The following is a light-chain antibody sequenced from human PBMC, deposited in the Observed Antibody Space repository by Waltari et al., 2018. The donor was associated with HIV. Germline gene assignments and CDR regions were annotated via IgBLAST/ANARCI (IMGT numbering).Light chain of an antibody. J-gene: IGKJ3*01. CDR2: DAS. CDR1: QTVNNT. V-gene: IGKV1-39*01. Sequence: DIQMTQSPSPLSASVGDSVSITCRASQTVNNTVNWYQQKPGKAPKVLIYDASTLQSGVPSRFRGGGSGTDFTLTITSLQPDDFATYFCQQSYSSPLTFGPGTKVDIK. CDR3: QQSYSSPLT.